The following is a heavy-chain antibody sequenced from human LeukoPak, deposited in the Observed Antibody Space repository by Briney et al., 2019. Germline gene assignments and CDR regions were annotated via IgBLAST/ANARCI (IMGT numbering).Heavy chain of an antibody. CDR1: GFTLSSHW. D-gene: IGHD5-12*01. CDR2: INQDASAK. V-gene: IGHV3-7*01. Sequence: RTGGSLRLSCAASGFTLSSHWMTWVRQAPGKGLEWVANINQDASAKYCVDSVRGRFTISKDNAKNSIYLQMNSLRVDDTAVYYCARWDIRGTAHQLDYWGQGTLVTVSS. J-gene: IGHJ4*02. CDR3: ARWDIRGTAHQLDY.